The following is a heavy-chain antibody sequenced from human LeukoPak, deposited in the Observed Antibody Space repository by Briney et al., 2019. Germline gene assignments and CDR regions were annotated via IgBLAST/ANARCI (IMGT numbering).Heavy chain of an antibody. CDR3: ARGVPAAKTGYYYGMDV. D-gene: IGHD2-2*01. CDR1: GGSISSYY. Sequence: KPSETLSLTCTVSGGSISSYYWSWIRQPAGKGLEWIGRIYTSGSTNYNPSLKSRVTISVDTSKNQFSLKLSSVTAAHTAVYYCARGVPAAKTGYYYGMDVWGQGTTVTVSS. V-gene: IGHV4-4*07. J-gene: IGHJ6*02. CDR2: IYTSGST.